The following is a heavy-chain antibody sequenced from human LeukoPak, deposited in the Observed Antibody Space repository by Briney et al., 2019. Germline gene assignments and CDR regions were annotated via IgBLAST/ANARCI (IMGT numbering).Heavy chain of an antibody. Sequence: GESLRLSCAASGFTFSSYWMSWVGQAPGKGREGGANIKQDGSEKYYVDSVKGRFTISRDNAKNSLYLQMNSLRAEDTAVYYCARDGENWNYENFDYWGQGTLVTVSS. V-gene: IGHV3-7*01. CDR2: IKQDGSEK. CDR3: ARDGENWNYENFDY. J-gene: IGHJ4*02. D-gene: IGHD1-7*01. CDR1: GFTFSSYW.